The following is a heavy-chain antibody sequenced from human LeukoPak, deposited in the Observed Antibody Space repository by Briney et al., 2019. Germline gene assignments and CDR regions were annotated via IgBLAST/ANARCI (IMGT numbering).Heavy chain of an antibody. V-gene: IGHV3-23*01. D-gene: IGHD3-3*01. CDR3: ATNYDDSREAFDV. CDR1: GFAFSNFA. CDR2: ISGSGEDS. Sequence: GGSLRLSCAASGFAFSNFAMNWVRQTPGKGLEWVSGISGSGEDSNHADSVTGRFIISRENSKNALYLQMNSLRADDTAVYYCATNYDDSREAFDVWGQGTVVTVSS. J-gene: IGHJ3*01.